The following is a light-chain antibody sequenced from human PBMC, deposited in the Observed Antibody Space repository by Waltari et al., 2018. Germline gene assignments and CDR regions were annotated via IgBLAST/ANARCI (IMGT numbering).Light chain of an antibody. Sequence: QSALTPPASVSGSPGQPIPIPRTGPSSDVGGYYSVSRYQPHPGKAPKLLFYDDSTPPAGVSSRFAGSKSGNTASLTISGLQAEDEADYYCSSYTSSSTLWVFGGGTKLTVL. CDR1: SSDVGGYYS. J-gene: IGLJ3*02. V-gene: IGLV2-14*03. CDR3: SSYTSSSTLWV. CDR2: DDS.